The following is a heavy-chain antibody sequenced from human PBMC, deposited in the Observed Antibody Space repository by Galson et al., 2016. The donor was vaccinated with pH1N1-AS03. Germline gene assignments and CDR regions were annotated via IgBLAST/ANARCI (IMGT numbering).Heavy chain of an antibody. J-gene: IGHJ5*02. CDR1: GYTFTSYG. D-gene: IGHD3-3*01. CDR2: VSGHDCET. CDR3: ARDLEPHMSMYCFDP. Sequence: SVKVSCKASGYTFTSYGISWVRQAPGQGLEWMGWVSGHDCETNYAENMEGRVTMTADTCTGSAYMELRSLRSDDTAVYYCARDLEPHMSMYCFDPWGQGTLVTVSS. V-gene: IGHV1-18*04.